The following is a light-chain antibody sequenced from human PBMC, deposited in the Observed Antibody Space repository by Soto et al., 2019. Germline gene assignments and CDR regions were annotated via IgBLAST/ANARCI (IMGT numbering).Light chain of an antibody. CDR2: DVS. CDR1: SSDVGGYNY. V-gene: IGLV2-14*01. J-gene: IGLJ1*01. Sequence: QSVLTQPASVSGSPGQSITISCTGTSSDVGGYNYVSWYQQHPGKAPKLLIYDVSNRPSGVSNRFSGSKSGNTASLTISGLQAEDEADYYCNSYASSRSYVFGTGTKSPS. CDR3: NSYASSRSYV.